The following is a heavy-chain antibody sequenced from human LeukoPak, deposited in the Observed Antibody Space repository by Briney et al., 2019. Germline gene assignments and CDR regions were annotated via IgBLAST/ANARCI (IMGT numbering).Heavy chain of an antibody. CDR1: GFTFTNYW. CDR2: IKQDRSEK. CDR3: ARLREIPVFGVVTKSTSYFDY. Sequence: GGSLRLPCAASGFTFTNYWMSWVRQAPGKGLELVANIKQDRSEKYYVDSVKGRFTISRDNAKNSLYLQMNSLRAEDTAVYYCARLREIPVFGVVTKSTSYFDYWGQGTLVTVSS. V-gene: IGHV3-7*01. D-gene: IGHD3-3*01. J-gene: IGHJ4*02.